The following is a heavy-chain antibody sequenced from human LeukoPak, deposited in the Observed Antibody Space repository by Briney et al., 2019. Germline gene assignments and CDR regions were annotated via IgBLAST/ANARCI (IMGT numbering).Heavy chain of an antibody. Sequence: ASVKVSCRASGYTFTTYYMHWVRQAPGQGLEWMGIFNPSGGGTFYAQKFQGRVTMTGDTSTSTVYMELSSLRSDDTAVYYCARDGEPAVPGGAYFYGMDVWXXXXXVXXSS. CDR1: GYTFTTYY. CDR2: FNPSGGGT. CDR3: ARDGEPAVPGGAYFYGMDV. J-gene: IGHJ6*01. V-gene: IGHV1-46*01. D-gene: IGHD6-19*01.